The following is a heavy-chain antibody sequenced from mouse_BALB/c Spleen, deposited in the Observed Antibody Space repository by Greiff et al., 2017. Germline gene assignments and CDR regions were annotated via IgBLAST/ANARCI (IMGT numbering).Heavy chain of an antibody. CDR1: GFAFSSYD. D-gene: IGHD1-1*01. Sequence: EVHLVESGGGLVKPGGSLKLSCAASGFAFSSYDMSWVRQTPEKRLEWVAYISSGGGSTYYPDTVKGRFTISRDNAKNTLYLQMSSLKSEDTAMYYCATYITTVVAKGFAYWGQGTLVTVSA. V-gene: IGHV5-12-1*01. J-gene: IGHJ3*01. CDR2: ISSGGGST. CDR3: ATYITTVVAKGFAY.